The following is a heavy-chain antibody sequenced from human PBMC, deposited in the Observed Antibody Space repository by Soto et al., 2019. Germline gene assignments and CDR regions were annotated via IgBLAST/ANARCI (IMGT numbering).Heavy chain of an antibody. CDR2: ISAYNGNT. Sequence: QVQLVQSGAEVKKPGASVKVSCKASGYTFTSYGLSWVRQAPGQGLEWMGWISAYNGNTNYAQKLQGRVTMTTDTSMSTAYMELRSRSSDATSVYYCARDVKKTLGPTYYDYGMDVWGQGTTVTVSS. J-gene: IGHJ6*02. CDR1: GYTFTSYG. D-gene: IGHD6-13*01. CDR3: ARDVKKTLGPTYYDYGMDV. V-gene: IGHV1-18*01.